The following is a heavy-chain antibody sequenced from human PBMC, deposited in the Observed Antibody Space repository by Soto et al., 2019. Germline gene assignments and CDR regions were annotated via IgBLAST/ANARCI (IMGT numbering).Heavy chain of an antibody. J-gene: IGHJ3*02. Sequence: GGALGLTCSASGFTARSNYMSWVRQAPGKGLEWVSVIYSGGSTYYADSVKGRFTISRDNSKNTLYLQMNSLRAEDTAVYYCARAVPYYDFLSGYYASGAFDIWGQGTMVTVSS. CDR3: ARAVPYYDFLSGYYASGAFDI. D-gene: IGHD3-3*01. CDR1: GFTARSNY. CDR2: IYSGGST. V-gene: IGHV3-53*01.